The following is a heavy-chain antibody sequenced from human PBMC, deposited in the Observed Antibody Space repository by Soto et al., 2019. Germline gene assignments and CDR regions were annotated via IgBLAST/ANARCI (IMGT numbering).Heavy chain of an antibody. CDR2: INPSGGST. CDR3: AGGPDYDSSGYYPHLAFDI. D-gene: IGHD3-22*01. J-gene: IGHJ3*02. V-gene: IGHV1-46*01. CDR1: GYTFTSYY. Sequence: ASVKVSCKASGYTFTSYYMHWVRQAPGQGLEWMGIINPSGGSTSYAQKFQGRVTMTRDTSTSTVYMELSSLRSEDTAVYYCAGGPDYDSSGYYPHLAFDIWGQGTMVTVSS.